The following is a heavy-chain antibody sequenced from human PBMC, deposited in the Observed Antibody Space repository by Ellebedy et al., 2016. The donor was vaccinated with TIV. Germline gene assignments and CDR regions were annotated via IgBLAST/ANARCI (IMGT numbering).Heavy chain of an antibody. CDR3: ARSRSMGPFDY. Sequence: GSLRLSXAVYGGSFSAYYWNWIRQPPGKGLEWIGEVNHSGSTNYNPPLKSRGTISVDTSKNQFSLKLRYVTAADTAVYYCARSRSMGPFDYWGQGILVTVS. D-gene: IGHD2-8*01. CDR1: GGSFSAYY. CDR2: VNHSGST. V-gene: IGHV4-34*01. J-gene: IGHJ4*02.